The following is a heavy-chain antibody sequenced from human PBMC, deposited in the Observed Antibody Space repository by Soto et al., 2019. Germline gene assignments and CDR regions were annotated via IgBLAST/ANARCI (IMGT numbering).Heavy chain of an antibody. CDR1: GFTFSSYS. CDR2: ISSSRSYI. V-gene: IGHV3-21*01. J-gene: IGHJ4*02. D-gene: IGHD1-1*01. CDR3: ARLLAVQLERLYYFDY. Sequence: LGGSLRLSCAASGFTFSSYSMNWVRQAPGKGLEWVSSISSSRSYIYYADSVKGRFTISRDNAKNSLYLQMNSLRAEDTAVYYCARLLAVQLERLYYFDYWGQGTLVTVSS.